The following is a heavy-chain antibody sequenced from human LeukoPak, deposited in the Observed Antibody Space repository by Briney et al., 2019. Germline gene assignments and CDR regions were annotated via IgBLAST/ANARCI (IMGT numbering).Heavy chain of an antibody. CDR1: GFTFSNYA. D-gene: IGHD2-15*01. Sequence: GGSLRLSRVASGFTFSNYAMSWVRQAPGKGLELVSGIYGSDDKTVYGDAVKGRFTISRDDSKNTLYLQMNSLRADDTAVYYCAKAQGYYDAWGQGALVTVSS. CDR3: AKAQGYYDA. CDR2: IYGSDDKT. J-gene: IGHJ5*02. V-gene: IGHV3-23*01.